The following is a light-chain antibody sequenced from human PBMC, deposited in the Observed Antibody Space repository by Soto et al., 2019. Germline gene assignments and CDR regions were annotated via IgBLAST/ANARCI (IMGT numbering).Light chain of an antibody. J-gene: IGLJ1*01. CDR1: SSDVGGCNY. CDR3: SSYTNSNTLAV. CDR2: EVS. Sequence: QSVLIQPASVSGSPGQSITISCTGNSSDVGGCNYVSWYQQHPHRAPKLLIFEVSNRPSGVSNRFSGSKSGNTASLTISGLQAEDEADYYCSSYTNSNTLAVFGIGTKVTVL. V-gene: IGLV2-14*01.